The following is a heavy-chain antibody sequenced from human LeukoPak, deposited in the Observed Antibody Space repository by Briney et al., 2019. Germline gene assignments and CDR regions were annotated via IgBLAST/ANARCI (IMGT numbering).Heavy chain of an antibody. V-gene: IGHV3-33*01. CDR2: IYYDGSNK. Sequence: PGRSLRLSCAASGFTFSNYVMHWVRQAPGKGLEWVALIYYDGSNKYYPDSVRGRFTISRDNSKNTLYLQMNSLRAEDTAVYYCATLRRSDSGSFYSDYWGQGTLVSVSS. CDR3: ATLRRSDSGSFYSDY. CDR1: GFTFSNYV. J-gene: IGHJ4*02. D-gene: IGHD3-10*01.